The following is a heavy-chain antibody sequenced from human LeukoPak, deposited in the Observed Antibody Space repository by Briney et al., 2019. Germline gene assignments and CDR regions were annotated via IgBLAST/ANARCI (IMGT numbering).Heavy chain of an antibody. D-gene: IGHD3-16*02. CDR3: ASGSPTVTPSSLFRKFDY. V-gene: IGHV3-30*03. J-gene: IGHJ4*02. CDR2: ISNDGSHK. Sequence: GGSLRLSCAASGFTFSNYDMQWVRQAPGKGLEWVSVISNDGSHKYYVDSVKGRFTISRDNSKNTLYLQMNSLRAEDTAVYYCASGSPTVTPSSLFRKFDYWGQGTLVTVSS. CDR1: GFTFSNYD.